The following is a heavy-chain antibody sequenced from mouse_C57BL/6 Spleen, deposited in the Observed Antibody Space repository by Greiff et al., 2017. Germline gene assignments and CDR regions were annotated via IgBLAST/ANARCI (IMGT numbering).Heavy chain of an antibody. CDR2: IHPSDSDT. V-gene: IGHV1-74*01. Sequence: QVQLQQPGAELVKPGASVKVSCKASGYTFTSYWMHWVKQRPGQGLEWIERIHPSDSDTNYNQKFKGKATLTVDKSSSTAYMQLSSLTSEDSAVYYCAIPYGNYGYFDVWGTGTTVTVSS. CDR1: GYTFTSYW. J-gene: IGHJ1*03. D-gene: IGHD2-1*01. CDR3: AIPYGNYGYFDV.